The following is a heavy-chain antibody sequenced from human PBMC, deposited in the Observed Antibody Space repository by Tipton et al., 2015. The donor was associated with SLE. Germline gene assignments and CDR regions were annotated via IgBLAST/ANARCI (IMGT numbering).Heavy chain of an antibody. V-gene: IGHV3-30*02. Sequence: SGFTFSSYGMHWVRQAPGKGLEWVAFIRYDGSNKYYADSVKGRFTISRDNSKNTLYLQMNSLRAEDTAVYYCAKDRAPGIAAAGLDYWGQGTLVTVSS. CDR3: AKDRAPGIAAAGLDY. J-gene: IGHJ4*02. CDR1: GFTFSSYG. CDR2: IRYDGSNK. D-gene: IGHD6-13*01.